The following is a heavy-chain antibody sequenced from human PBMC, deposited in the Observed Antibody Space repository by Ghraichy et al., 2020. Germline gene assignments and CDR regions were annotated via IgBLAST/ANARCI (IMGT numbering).Heavy chain of an antibody. J-gene: IGHJ4*02. CDR1: GGSISSYY. D-gene: IGHD3-10*01. CDR3: AREQARYYSAGGYFDY. CDR2: IYYSGST. Sequence: ETLSLTCTVSGGSISSYYWSWIRQPPGKGLEWIGYIYYSGSTNYNPSLKSRVTISVDTSKNQFSLKLSSVTAADTAVYYCAREQARYYSAGGYFDYWGQGTLVTVSS. V-gene: IGHV4-59*01.